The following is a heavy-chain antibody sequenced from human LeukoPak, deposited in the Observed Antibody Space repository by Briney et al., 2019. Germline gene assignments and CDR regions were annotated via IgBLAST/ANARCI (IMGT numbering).Heavy chain of an antibody. CDR3: AKVIRPSRYFDY. CDR1: GFTFRSFA. J-gene: IGHJ4*02. V-gene: IGHV3-23*01. CDR2: ISGSGGST. Sequence: PGGSLRLSCAASGFTFRSFAMSWVRQPPGKGQEWVSAISGSGGSTYYADSVKGRFTISRDNSKNTLYLQMNSLSAEDTAVYYCAKVIRPSRYFDYWGQGTLVTVSS.